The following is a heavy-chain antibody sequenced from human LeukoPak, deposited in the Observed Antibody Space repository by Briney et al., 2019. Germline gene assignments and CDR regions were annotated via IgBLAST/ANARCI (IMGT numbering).Heavy chain of an antibody. D-gene: IGHD3-16*02. CDR2: IWYDGSSK. Sequence: PGGSLRLSCAASGFTFSSYGMHWVRQAPGKGLEWVALIWYDGSSKHYADSVRGRFTISRDNSKNTLYLHMNSLRAEDTAVYYCARDFELSHWGQGTLVTVSS. V-gene: IGHV3-33*01. J-gene: IGHJ4*02. CDR1: GFTFSSYG. CDR3: ARDFELSH.